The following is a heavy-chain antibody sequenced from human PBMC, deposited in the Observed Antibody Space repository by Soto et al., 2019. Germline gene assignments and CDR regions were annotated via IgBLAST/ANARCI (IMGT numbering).Heavy chain of an antibody. CDR3: ALTAIHLRRAEYFQH. V-gene: IGHV1-69*02. CDR1: GGTFSSYT. Sequence: QVQLVQSGAEVKKPGSSVKVSCKASGGTFSSYTISWVRQAPGQGLEWMGRIIPILGIANYAQKFQGRVTITADKSTSTAYMELSSLRSEDTAVYYCALTAIHLRRAEYFQHWGQGTLVTVSS. D-gene: IGHD2-21*02. CDR2: IIPILGIA. J-gene: IGHJ1*01.